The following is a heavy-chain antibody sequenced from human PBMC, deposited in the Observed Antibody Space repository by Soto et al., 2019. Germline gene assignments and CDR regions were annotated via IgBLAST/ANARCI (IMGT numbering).Heavy chain of an antibody. CDR3: ARLVYDTRLNYMYFDF. CDR1: GVSISSGNW. CDR2: IFHDGTA. D-gene: IGHD3-10*01. V-gene: IGHV4-4*02. Sequence: PSETLSITCAVSGVSISSGNWWTGVRQSPQRGLEYIGEIFHDGTANYYPSFERRVAISVDTSKNQFSLKLTSVTAADTAIYFCARLVYDTRLNYMYFDFWGQGTLVTVSS. J-gene: IGHJ4*02.